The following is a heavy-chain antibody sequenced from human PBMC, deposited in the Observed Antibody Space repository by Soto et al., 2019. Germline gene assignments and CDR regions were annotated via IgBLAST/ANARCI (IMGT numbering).Heavy chain of an antibody. V-gene: IGHV3-64*01. CDR2: ISSNGGST. CDR1: GFTFSSYA. CDR3: AKSLVARPYDY. D-gene: IGHD6-6*01. J-gene: IGHJ4*02. Sequence: PGGSLRLSCAASGFTFSSYAMHWVRQAPGKGLEYVSAISSNGGSTYYANSVKGRFTISRDNSKNTLYLQMNSLRVEDTAVYYCAKSLVARPYDYWGQGTLVTVSS.